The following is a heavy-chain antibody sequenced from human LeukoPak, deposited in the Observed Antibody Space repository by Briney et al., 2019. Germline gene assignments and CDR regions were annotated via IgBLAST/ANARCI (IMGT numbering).Heavy chain of an antibody. CDR2: ISHNGTT. CDR1: GYSITSGFS. V-gene: IGHV4-38-2*02. Sequence: SETLSLTCAVSGYSITSGFSWGWIRQPPGKGLEWIGTISHNGTTDYKSTLESRLTISMDTSKSLFSLRLTSVTAADTAVYYCAREGAVPGIDPWGQGTLVTVSS. J-gene: IGHJ5*02. CDR3: AREGAVPGIDP. D-gene: IGHD3-16*01.